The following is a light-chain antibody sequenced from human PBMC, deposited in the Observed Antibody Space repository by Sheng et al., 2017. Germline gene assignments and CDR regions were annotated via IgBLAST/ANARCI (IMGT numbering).Light chain of an antibody. J-gene: IGKJ1*01. V-gene: IGKV1-39*01. CDR3: QQSYTSPRT. CDR2: DAS. CDR1: QSIGNY. Sequence: DIQMTQSPSSLSASVGDTVTITCRASQSIGNYLIWYQQKPGKAPRLLISDASSLHSGVPSRFSGGESGTEFTLTISGLQPEDFATYFCQQSYTSPRTFGQGTKWRSN.